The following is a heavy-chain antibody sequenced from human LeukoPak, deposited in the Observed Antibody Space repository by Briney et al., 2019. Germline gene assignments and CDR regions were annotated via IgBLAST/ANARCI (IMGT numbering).Heavy chain of an antibody. Sequence: PSETLSLTCTVSGGSISSYNWSWIRQPAGTALEWIGRIYTSRTITYNPSLKSRVTISVDTSKNQFFLKLSSVTAADTAVYYCARTYSGYGGYYYYYYIDVWGKGTTVTISS. J-gene: IGHJ6*03. D-gene: IGHD5-12*01. CDR1: GGSISSYN. CDR3: ARTYSGYGGYYYYYYIDV. V-gene: IGHV4-4*07. CDR2: IYTSRTI.